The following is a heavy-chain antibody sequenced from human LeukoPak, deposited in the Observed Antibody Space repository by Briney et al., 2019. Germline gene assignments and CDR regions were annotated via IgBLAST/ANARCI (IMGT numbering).Heavy chain of an antibody. CDR2: ISCDGSNK. D-gene: IGHD6-19*01. V-gene: IGHV3-30-3*01. CDR3: ARAPQTVAGTEYFQH. Sequence: GGSLRLSCAASGFTFSSYAMHWVRQAQGKGLEWVAVISCDGSNKYYADSVKGRFTISRDNSKNTLYLQMNSLRAEDTAVYYCARAPQTVAGTEYFQHWGQGTLVTVSS. CDR1: GFTFSSYA. J-gene: IGHJ1*01.